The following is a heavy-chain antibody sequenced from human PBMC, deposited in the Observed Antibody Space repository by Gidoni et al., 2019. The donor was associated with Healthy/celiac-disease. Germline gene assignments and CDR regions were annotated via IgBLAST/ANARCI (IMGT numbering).Heavy chain of an antibody. D-gene: IGHD3-22*01. Sequence: QVQLQESGPGLVKPSQTLSLTCTVSGGPISSGGYYWSWIRQHPGKGLEWIGYIYYSGSTYYNPSLKSLVTISVDTSKNQFSLKLSSVTAADTAVYYCARVRYYYDSSGYYYVYYFDYWGQGTLVTVSS. CDR2: IYYSGST. CDR3: ARVRYYYDSSGYYYVYYFDY. J-gene: IGHJ4*02. CDR1: GGPISSGGYY. V-gene: IGHV4-31*01.